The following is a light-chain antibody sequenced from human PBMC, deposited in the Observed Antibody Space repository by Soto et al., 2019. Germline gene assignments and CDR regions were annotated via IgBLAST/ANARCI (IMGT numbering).Light chain of an antibody. CDR1: SSDVGAYND. Sequence: SLLTQPASVSAAPGQSITISCTGSSSDVGAYNDVSLHQQHPGKAPKLMIYDVYARPSGVSSRFSGSKSGNTASLTISGLQTDDEADYYCSSYTDTMSYVFGTGTKV. CDR3: SSYTDTMSYV. CDR2: DVY. J-gene: IGLJ1*01. V-gene: IGLV2-14*03.